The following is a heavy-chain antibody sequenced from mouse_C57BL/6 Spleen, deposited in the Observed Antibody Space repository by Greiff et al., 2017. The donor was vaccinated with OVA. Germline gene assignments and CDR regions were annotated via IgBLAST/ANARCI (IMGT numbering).Heavy chain of an antibody. CDR3: ARWGNWDWFAY. CDR2: IDPSDSYT. Sequence: VQLQQPGAELVMPGASVKLSCKASGYTFTSYWMHWVKQRPGQGLEWIGEIDPSDSYTNYNQKFKGKSTLTVDKSSSTAYMQLSSLTSEDSAVYYCARWGNWDWFAYWGQGTLVTVSA. D-gene: IGHD4-1*01. J-gene: IGHJ3*01. CDR1: GYTFTSYW. V-gene: IGHV1-69*01.